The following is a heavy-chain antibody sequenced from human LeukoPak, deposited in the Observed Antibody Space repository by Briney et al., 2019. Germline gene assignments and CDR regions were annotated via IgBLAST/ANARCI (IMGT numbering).Heavy chain of an antibody. D-gene: IGHD1-26*01. Sequence: GGSLRLSCAASGFTFSSYGMHWVRQAPGKGLEWVAVISYDGSNKYYADSVKGRFTISRDNSKNTLYLQMNSLRAEDTAVYYCAKDRQWELEHTSFGYWGQGALVTVSS. CDR3: AKDRQWELEHTSFGY. V-gene: IGHV3-30*18. CDR2: ISYDGSNK. J-gene: IGHJ4*02. CDR1: GFTFSSYG.